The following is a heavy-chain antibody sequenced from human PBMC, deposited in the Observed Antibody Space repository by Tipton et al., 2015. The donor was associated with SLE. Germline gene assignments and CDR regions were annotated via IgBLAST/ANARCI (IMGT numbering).Heavy chain of an antibody. CDR3: ARDFSGRQSGMDV. Sequence: TLSLTCTVSGGSISSYYWSWIRQPPGKALEWIGYIFHSGSTNHNPSLKSRVTISVDTSKNQFSLKLNSVTAADTAVYFCARDFSGRQSGMDVWGQGTAVIVSS. CDR2: IFHSGST. V-gene: IGHV4-59*01. CDR1: GGSISSYY. J-gene: IGHJ6*02. D-gene: IGHD1-26*01.